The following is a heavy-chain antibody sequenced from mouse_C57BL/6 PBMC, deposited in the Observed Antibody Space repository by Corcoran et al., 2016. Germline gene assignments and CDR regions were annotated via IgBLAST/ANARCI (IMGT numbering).Heavy chain of an antibody. Sequence: EVQLQQSGPELVKPGASVKISCKASGYTFTDYYMNWVKQSHGKSLEWIGDINPNNGGTSYNQKFKGKATLTVDKSSSTAYMELRSLTSEDSAVYYCARGQDYDPAWFAYWGQGTLVTVSA. CDR2: INPNNGGT. CDR1: GYTFTDYY. CDR3: ARGQDYDPAWFAY. V-gene: IGHV1-26*01. D-gene: IGHD2-4*01. J-gene: IGHJ3*01.